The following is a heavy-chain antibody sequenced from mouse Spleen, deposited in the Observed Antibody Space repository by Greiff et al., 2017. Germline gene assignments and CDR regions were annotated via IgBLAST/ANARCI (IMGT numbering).Heavy chain of an antibody. D-gene: IGHD3-1*01. J-gene: IGHJ4*01. CDR3: TRQLGLRHYYAMDY. Sequence: EVHLVESGTVLARPGASVKMSCKTSGYTFTSYWMHWVKQRPGQGLEWIGAIYPGNSDTSYNQKFKGKAKLTAVTSASTAYMELSSLTNEDSAVYYCTRQLGLRHYYAMDYWGQGTSVTVSS. CDR2: IYPGNSDT. V-gene: IGHV1-5*01. CDR1: GYTFTSYW.